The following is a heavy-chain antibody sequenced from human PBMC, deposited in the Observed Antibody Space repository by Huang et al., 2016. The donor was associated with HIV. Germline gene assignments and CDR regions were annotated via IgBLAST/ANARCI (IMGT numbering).Heavy chain of an antibody. V-gene: IGHV1-18*04. CDR3: ARTKGEFDF. CDR2: ISDYNVSK. Sequence: QIHLVQSGPEVKQPGASVKVSCKASGYKFHIYGITWVRQTPGQGLEWRGRISDYNVSKRFAQKFQDRLTMTTDVSTSTAYLELRSWRLDDTAVYYCARTKGEFDFWGQGALVTVSS. D-gene: IGHD3-16*01. J-gene: IGHJ4*02. CDR1: GYKFHIYG.